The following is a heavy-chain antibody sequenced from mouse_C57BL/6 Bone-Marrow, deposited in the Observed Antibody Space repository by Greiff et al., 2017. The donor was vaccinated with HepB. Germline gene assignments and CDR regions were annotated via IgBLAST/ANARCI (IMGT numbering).Heavy chain of an antibody. Sequence: VQLQQSGAELVRPGASVKLSCKASGYTFTDYYINWVKQRPGQGLEWIARIYPGSGNTYYNEKFKGKATLTAEKSSSTAYMQLSSLTSEDSAVYFCAREEPITPVVATVDYWGQVTTLTVSS. CDR3: AREEPITPVVATVDY. V-gene: IGHV1-76*01. J-gene: IGHJ2*01. CDR2: IYPGSGNT. D-gene: IGHD1-1*01. CDR1: GYTFTDYY.